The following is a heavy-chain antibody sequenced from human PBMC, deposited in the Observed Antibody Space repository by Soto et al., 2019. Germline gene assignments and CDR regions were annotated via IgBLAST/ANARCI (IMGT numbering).Heavy chain of an antibody. CDR3: ARDRGIAAAYNWFDP. D-gene: IGHD6-13*01. CDR2: IRYDGSNK. CDR1: GFTFSNHD. V-gene: IGHV3-33*01. Sequence: QVQLVESGGGVVQPGRSLRLSCAASGFTFSNHDMHWVRQAPGKGLEWVAGIRYDGSNKNYADSVKGRFTISRDSSKNTLYLQMNSLRSEDTAIYYCARDRGIAAAYNWFDPWGQGPLVTVSS. J-gene: IGHJ5*02.